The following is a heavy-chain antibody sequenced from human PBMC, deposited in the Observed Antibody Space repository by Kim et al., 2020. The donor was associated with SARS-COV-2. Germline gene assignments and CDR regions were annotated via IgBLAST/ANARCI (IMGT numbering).Heavy chain of an antibody. Sequence: SETLSLTCTVSGGSISSSSYYWGWIRQPPGKGLEWIGSIYYSGSTYYNPSLKSRVTISVDTSKNQFSLKLSSVTAADTAVYYCARHRGDGYNDWFDPWGQGTLVTVSS. D-gene: IGHD3-10*01. J-gene: IGHJ5*02. V-gene: IGHV4-39*01. CDR2: IYYSGST. CDR1: GGSISSSSYY. CDR3: ARHRGDGYNDWFDP.